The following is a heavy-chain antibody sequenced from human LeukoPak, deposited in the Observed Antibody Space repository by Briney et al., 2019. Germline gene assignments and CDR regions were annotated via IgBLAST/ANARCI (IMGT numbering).Heavy chain of an antibody. CDR3: AKNFGTGLAFYDY. V-gene: IGHV3-23*01. Sequence: PGGALRLSCAASGFTFSSYAMNWVRQAPGKGLEWVSLISGSGGSTYYADSVKGRFTISRDNPKNTLYLQMNSLRADDTAVYYCAKNFGTGLAFYDYWGQGTLVTVSS. CDR1: GFTFSSYA. J-gene: IGHJ4*02. D-gene: IGHD2-8*02. CDR2: ISGSGGST.